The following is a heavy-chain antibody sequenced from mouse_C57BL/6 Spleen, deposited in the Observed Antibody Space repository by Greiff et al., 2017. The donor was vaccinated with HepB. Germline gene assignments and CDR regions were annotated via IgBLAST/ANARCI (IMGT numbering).Heavy chain of an antibody. D-gene: IGHD1-1*01. CDR1: GFTFSDFY. CDR2: SRNKANDYTT. J-gene: IGHJ3*01. CDR3: ARDARDGSSYSWFAY. V-gene: IGHV7-1*01. Sequence: EVMLVESGGGLVQSGRSLRLSCATSGFTFSDFYMEWVRQAPGKGLEWIAASRNKANDYTTEYSASVKGRFIVSRDTSQSILYLQMNALRAEDTAIYYCARDARDGSSYSWFAYWGQGTLVTVSA.